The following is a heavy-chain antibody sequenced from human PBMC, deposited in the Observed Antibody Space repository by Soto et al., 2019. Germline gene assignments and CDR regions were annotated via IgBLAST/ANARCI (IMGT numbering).Heavy chain of an antibody. CDR3: ARAVNYYGSWSPDCLGC. J-gene: IGHJ4*02. D-gene: IGHD3-10*01. CDR2: INPSGGST. CDR1: GYTFTSYY. V-gene: IGHV1-46*01. Sequence: ASVKVSSKASGYTFTSYYMHWVRQAPGQGYEWMGIINPSGGSTSYAQNFQGRVTMTRDTSTITDYMELSSLRSEDTAVYYGARAVNYYGSWSPDCLGCWGQVTLVTVAS.